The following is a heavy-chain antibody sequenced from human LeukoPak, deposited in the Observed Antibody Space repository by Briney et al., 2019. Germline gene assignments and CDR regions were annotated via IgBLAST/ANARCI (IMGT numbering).Heavy chain of an antibody. J-gene: IGHJ4*02. CDR2: ISYDGSNK. V-gene: IGHV3-30*18. Sequence: GGSLRPSCAASGFTFSSYGMHWVRQAPGKGLEWVAVISYDGSNKYYADSVKGRFTISRDNSKNTLYLQMNSLRAEDTAVYYCAKVSVALSFDYWGQGTLVTVSS. CDR3: AKVSVALSFDY. D-gene: IGHD6-19*01. CDR1: GFTFSSYG.